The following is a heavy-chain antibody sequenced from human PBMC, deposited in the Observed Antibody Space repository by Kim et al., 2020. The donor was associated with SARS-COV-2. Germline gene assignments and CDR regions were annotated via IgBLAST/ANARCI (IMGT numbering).Heavy chain of an antibody. J-gene: IGHJ6*02. CDR3: ARDLPVSPLEVRGVISHYYYGMDV. CDR1: GYTFTSYG. Sequence: ASVKVSCKASGYTFTSYGISWVRQAPGQGLEWMGWISAYNGNTNYAQKLQGRVTMTTDTSTSTAYMELRSLRSDDTAVYYCARDLPVSPLEVRGVISHYYYGMDVWGQGTTVTVSS. CDR2: ISAYNGNT. D-gene: IGHD3-10*01. V-gene: IGHV1-18*01.